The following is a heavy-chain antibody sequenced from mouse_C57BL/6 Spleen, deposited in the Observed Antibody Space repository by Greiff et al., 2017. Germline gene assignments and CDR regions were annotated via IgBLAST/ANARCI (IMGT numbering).Heavy chain of an antibody. CDR2: INPNYGTT. CDR1: GYSFTDYN. V-gene: IGHV1-39*01. CDR3: VGPYYGNYPWYFDV. J-gene: IGHJ1*03. Sequence: EVQLQQSGPELVKPGASVKISCKASGYSFTDYNMNWVKQSNGQSLEWIGVINPNYGTTSYNQKFKGKATLTVDQSSSTAYMQLNSLTSEDSAVYYCVGPYYGNYPWYFDVWGTGTTVTVSS. D-gene: IGHD2-10*01.